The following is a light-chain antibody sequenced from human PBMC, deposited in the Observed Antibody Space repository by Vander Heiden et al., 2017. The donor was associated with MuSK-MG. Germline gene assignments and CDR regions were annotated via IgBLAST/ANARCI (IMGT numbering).Light chain of an antibody. CDR1: QSVSSN. Sequence: EIVMTQSPATLSVSPGERATLSCRASQSVSSNLAWYQQKPGQAPRLLIDGASTRATGIPARFSGSGSGTEFTLTISSLKSEDFAVYYCQQYKNGPQTFGQGTKLEIK. CDR2: GAS. CDR3: QQYKNGPQT. J-gene: IGKJ2*01. V-gene: IGKV3-15*01.